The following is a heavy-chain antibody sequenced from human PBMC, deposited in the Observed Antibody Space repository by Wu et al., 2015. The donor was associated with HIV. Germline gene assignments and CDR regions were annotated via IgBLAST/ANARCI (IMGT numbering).Heavy chain of an antibody. Sequence: QVQLVQSGTEVKKPGSSVKVSCKASGGTFSTYAINWVRQAPGQGLEWMGRFIPIFGTTNYAPKFQDRVTITADKSTTTAYMELSSLRSDDTAIYYCATSRPTVSGPFDYWGQGTLVTVSS. D-gene: IGHD6-19*01. CDR3: ATSRPTVSGPFDY. J-gene: IGHJ4*02. V-gene: IGHV1-69*13. CDR1: GGTFSTYA. CDR2: FIPIFGTT.